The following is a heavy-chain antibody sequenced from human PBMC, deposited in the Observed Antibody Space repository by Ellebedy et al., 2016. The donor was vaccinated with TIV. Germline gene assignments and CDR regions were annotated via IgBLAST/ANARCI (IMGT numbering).Heavy chain of an antibody. V-gene: IGHV3-23*01. CDR2: ISGSGGST. D-gene: IGHD6-6*01. J-gene: IGHJ4*02. Sequence: PGGSLRLSCAASGFTFSGYAMSWVRQAPGKGLECVSAISGSGGSTHYADSVKGRFTISRDNSKNTLYLQMNSLRVEDTAVYYCARDGGAARTAPPDYWGQGTLVTVSS. CDR1: GFTFSGYA. CDR3: ARDGGAARTAPPDY.